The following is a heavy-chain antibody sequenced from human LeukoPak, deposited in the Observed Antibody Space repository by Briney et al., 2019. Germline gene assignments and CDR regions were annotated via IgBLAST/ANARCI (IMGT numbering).Heavy chain of an antibody. CDR2: INHSGST. Sequence: PSETLSLTCAVYGGSFSGYYWSWIRQPPGKGLEWIGEINHSGSTNYNPSLKSRVTISVDTSKNQFSLKLSSVTAADTAVYYCARGRYYYDSSGYQDFDYWGQGTLVTASS. D-gene: IGHD3-22*01. J-gene: IGHJ4*02. V-gene: IGHV4-34*01. CDR3: ARGRYYYDSSGYQDFDY. CDR1: GGSFSGYY.